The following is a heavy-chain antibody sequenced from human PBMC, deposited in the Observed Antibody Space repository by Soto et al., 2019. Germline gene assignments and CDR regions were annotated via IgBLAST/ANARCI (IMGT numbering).Heavy chain of an antibody. CDR1: GYTFTSYG. CDR3: ARNPVVVPDDATNWFDP. D-gene: IGHD2-2*01. J-gene: IGHJ5*02. CDR2: ISAYNGNT. V-gene: IGHV1-18*04. Sequence: ASVKVSCKASGYTFTSYGISWVRQAPGQGREWMGWISAYNGNTNYAQKLQGRVTMTTDTSTSTAYMELRSLRSDDTAVYYCARNPVVVPDDATNWFDPWGQGTLVTVSS.